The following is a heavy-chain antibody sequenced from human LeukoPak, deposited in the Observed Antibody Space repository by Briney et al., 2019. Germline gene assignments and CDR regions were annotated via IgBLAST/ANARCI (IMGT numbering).Heavy chain of an antibody. CDR2: IHYDGSNK. CDR3: AKDGVTTPFDY. Sequence: GGSLRLSCAASGFTFSTYGMHWVRQAPGKGLEWVTFIHYDGSNKYYADSVKGRFTISRDNSKNTLYLQMNSLRAEDTAVYYCAKDGVTTPFDYWGQGTLVTVSS. CDR1: GFTFSTYG. D-gene: IGHD4-17*01. J-gene: IGHJ4*02. V-gene: IGHV3-30*02.